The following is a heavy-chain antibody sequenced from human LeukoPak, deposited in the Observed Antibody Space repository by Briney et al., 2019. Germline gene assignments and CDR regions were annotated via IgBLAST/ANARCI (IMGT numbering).Heavy chain of an antibody. V-gene: IGHV1-8*02. D-gene: IGHD6-13*01. Sequence: ASVKVSCKASGYTFTSYDINWVRQATGQGLEWMGWMNPNSGNTGYAQKFQGRVTMTRDMSTSTVYMELSSLRSEDTAVYYCAREMTTAAGTDNSDYWGQGTLVTVSS. CDR1: GYTFTSYD. CDR3: AREMTTAAGTDNSDY. J-gene: IGHJ4*02. CDR2: MNPNSGNT.